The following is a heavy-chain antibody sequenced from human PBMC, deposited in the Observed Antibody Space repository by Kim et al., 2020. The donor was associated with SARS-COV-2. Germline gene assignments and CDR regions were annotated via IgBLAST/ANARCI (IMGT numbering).Heavy chain of an antibody. CDR3: ATGRYYYDSNGFYPYYFDS. J-gene: IGHJ4*02. V-gene: IGHV3-30*09. D-gene: IGHD3-22*01. Sequence: GRFSISRDNSKNTLYLHMNSLRAEDTAVYYCATGRYYYDSNGFYPYYFDSWGQGTLVTVSS.